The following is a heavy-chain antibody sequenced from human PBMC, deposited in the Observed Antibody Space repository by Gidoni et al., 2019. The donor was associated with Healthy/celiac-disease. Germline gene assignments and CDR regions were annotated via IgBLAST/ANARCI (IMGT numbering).Heavy chain of an antibody. CDR2: ISYDGSNK. V-gene: IGHV3-30-3*01. Sequence: QVQLVESGGGVVQPGRPLRRSCAASGFTFSIYAMHWVRQAPGKGLEWVVVISYDGSNKYYADSVKGRFTISRDNSKNTLYLQMNSLRAEDTAVYYCARESLEWELVFDYWGQGTLVTVSS. CDR1: GFTFSIYA. D-gene: IGHD1-26*01. J-gene: IGHJ4*02. CDR3: ARESLEWELVFDY.